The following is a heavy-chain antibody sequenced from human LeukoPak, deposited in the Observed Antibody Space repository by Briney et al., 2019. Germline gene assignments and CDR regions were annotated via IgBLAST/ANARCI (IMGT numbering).Heavy chain of an antibody. D-gene: IGHD2-15*01. V-gene: IGHV4-34*01. J-gene: IGHJ6*03. Sequence: SGTLSLTCAVYGGSFSGYYWSWIRQPPGKGLEWIGEINHSGSTNYNPSLKSRVTISVDTSKNQFSLKLSSVTAADTAVYYCARGCLRHCSGGSCYSVYYYYYMDVWGKGTTVTVSS. CDR3: ARGCLRHCSGGSCYSVYYYYYMDV. CDR2: INHSGST. CDR1: GGSFSGYY.